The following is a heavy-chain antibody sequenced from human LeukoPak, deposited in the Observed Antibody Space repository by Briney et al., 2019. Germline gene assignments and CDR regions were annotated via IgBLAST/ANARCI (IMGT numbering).Heavy chain of an antibody. CDR3: VKHSAPVLAAARFDY. CDR2: ISDSATRT. CDR1: GFTFSNYA. D-gene: IGHD2-2*01. Sequence: PGGSLRLSCAASGFTFSNYAMSWVRQAPGKGLEWVSSISDSATRTYYAGSVRGRFTISRDNSKNTLYLQMNSLRAEDTAAYYCVKHSAPVLAAARFDYWGQGNLVTVSS. J-gene: IGHJ4*02. V-gene: IGHV3-23*01.